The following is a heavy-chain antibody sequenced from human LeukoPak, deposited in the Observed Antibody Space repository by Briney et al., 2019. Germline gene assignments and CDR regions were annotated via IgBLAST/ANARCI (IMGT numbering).Heavy chain of an antibody. Sequence: SETLSLTCTVSGRSISSSSYYWGWLRQPPGKGLEWTGSIYYSGSTYYNPSLKSRVSLSVATSKNQFSLKLSSVAAADTAVYDCAASWGNFWSRYLPPRYWGQGTLVTVSS. V-gene: IGHV4-39*01. D-gene: IGHD3-3*01. J-gene: IGHJ4*02. CDR3: AASWGNFWSRYLPPRY. CDR2: IYYSGST. CDR1: GRSISSSSYY.